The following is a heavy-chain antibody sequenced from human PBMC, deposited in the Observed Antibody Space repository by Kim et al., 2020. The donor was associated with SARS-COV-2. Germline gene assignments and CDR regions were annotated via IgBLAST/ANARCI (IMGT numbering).Heavy chain of an antibody. Sequence: TTSADSVTGRFTTARNDAKNTLYLQMNSLRAEDTAVYYCARGYYGSPDYWGQGTLVTVSS. J-gene: IGHJ4*02. D-gene: IGHD3-10*01. CDR3: ARGYYGSPDY. CDR2: T. V-gene: IGHV3-74*01.